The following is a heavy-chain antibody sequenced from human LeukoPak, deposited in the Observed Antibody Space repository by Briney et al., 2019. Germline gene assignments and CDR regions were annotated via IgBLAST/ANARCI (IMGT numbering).Heavy chain of an antibody. Sequence: PGGSLRLSCTASGFTFGDYGMSWVRQAPGKGLEWVGFIRSEAYGGTTEYAASVKGRFIISRDDFKSIAYLQMNSLKTEDTAVYYCTRSSSGWYSDYWGQGTLVTVSS. V-gene: IGHV3-49*04. J-gene: IGHJ4*02. D-gene: IGHD6-19*01. CDR3: TRSSSGWYSDY. CDR2: IRSEAYGGTT. CDR1: GFTFGDYG.